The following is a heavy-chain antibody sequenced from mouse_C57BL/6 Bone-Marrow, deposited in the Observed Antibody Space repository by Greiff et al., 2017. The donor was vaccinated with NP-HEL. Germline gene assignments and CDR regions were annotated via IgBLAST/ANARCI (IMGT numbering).Heavy chain of an antibody. CDR1: GFTFSSYG. CDR2: ISSGGSYT. D-gene: IGHD1-1*01. Sequence: EVKLVESGGDLVKPGGSLKLSCAASGFTFSSYGMSWVRQTPDKRLEWVATISSGGSYTYYPDRVKGRFTISRDNAKNTLYLQMSSLKSEDTAMYYCARPGITTVVASAWFAYWGQGTLVTVSA. V-gene: IGHV5-6*01. CDR3: ARPGITTVVASAWFAY. J-gene: IGHJ3*01.